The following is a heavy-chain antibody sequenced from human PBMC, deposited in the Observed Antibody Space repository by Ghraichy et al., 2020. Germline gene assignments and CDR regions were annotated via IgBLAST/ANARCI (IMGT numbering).Heavy chain of an antibody. D-gene: IGHD1-14*01. CDR1: GGSINSYY. J-gene: IGHJ4*02. CDR2: ISTSGNT. CDR3: ARGANRFDFDY. V-gene: IGHV4-59*01. Sequence: SETLSLTCTVSGGSINSYYWSWIRQPPGKGLEWIGYISTSGNTNYNPSLKSRVTISLDTSKNQFSLKLSSVTAVDTAVYYCARGANRFDFDYWGQGTLVTVSS.